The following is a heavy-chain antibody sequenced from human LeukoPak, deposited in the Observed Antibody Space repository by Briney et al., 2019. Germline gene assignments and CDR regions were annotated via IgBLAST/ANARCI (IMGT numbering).Heavy chain of an antibody. V-gene: IGHV3-23*01. CDR2: ISGSGGST. CDR1: GFTFSSYA. J-gene: IGHJ6*02. CDR3: AKDKRGVYYYYSMDV. D-gene: IGHD3-10*01. Sequence: GGSLRLSCAASGFTFSSYAMSWVRQAPGKGLEWVSAISGSGGSTYYADSVKGRFTISRDNSKNTLYLQMNSLRAEDTAVYYCAKDKRGVYYYYSMDVWGQGTTVTVSS.